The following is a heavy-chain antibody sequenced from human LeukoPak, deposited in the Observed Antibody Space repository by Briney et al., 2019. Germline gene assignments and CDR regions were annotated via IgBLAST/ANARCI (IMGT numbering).Heavy chain of an antibody. CDR2: IYYSGTT. D-gene: IGHD6-13*01. Sequence: SETLSLTCTVSGGSISTGGYYWNWIRQHPGKGLEWIGYIYYSGTTYYNPSLKSRLTISVDTSKNQFSLKLSSVTAADTAVYYCARGNPIAAAIDYWGQGTLVTVSS. V-gene: IGHV4-31*03. CDR3: ARGNPIAAAIDY. CDR1: GGSISTGGYY. J-gene: IGHJ4*02.